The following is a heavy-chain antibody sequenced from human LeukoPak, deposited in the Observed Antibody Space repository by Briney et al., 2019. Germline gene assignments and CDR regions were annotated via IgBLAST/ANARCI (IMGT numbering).Heavy chain of an antibody. CDR1: GFTVSSNY. D-gene: IGHD1-26*01. Sequence: GGSLRLSCAASGFTVSSNYMSWVRQAPGKGLEWVSIISTSGTTSYADSVKGRFTISRDDSRNTLYLQMNSLRAEDTAVYYCATRGAPGYYYGMDVWGQGTTVTVSS. CDR3: ATRGAPGYYYGMDV. V-gene: IGHV3-66*01. J-gene: IGHJ6*02. CDR2: ISTSGTT.